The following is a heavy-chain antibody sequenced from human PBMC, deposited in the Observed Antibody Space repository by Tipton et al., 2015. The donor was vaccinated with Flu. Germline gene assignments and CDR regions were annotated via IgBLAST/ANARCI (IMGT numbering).Heavy chain of an antibody. CDR2: SYYSGST. CDR3: ARDRGWPASLDY. J-gene: IGHJ4*02. Sequence: GGSISYYYWNWIRQPPGKGLEWIGFSYYSGSTSYNPSLQSRVTISVDTSRNQFSLNLKSVTAADTAVYYCARDRGWPASLDYWGQGILVTVSS. CDR1: GGSISYYY. D-gene: IGHD3-10*01. V-gene: IGHV4-59*01.